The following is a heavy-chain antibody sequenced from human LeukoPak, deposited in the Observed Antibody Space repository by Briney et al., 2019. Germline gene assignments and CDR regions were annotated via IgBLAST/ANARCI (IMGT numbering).Heavy chain of an antibody. CDR3: ARDKPGYGAYDY. CDR1: GFTFSTYW. Sequence: SGESLRLSCAASGFTFSTYWMNWVRQAPGKGLEWVASIKDDGSAKYYVDSMKGRFTISRDNAENSLYLQMNHLRAEDTAVYYCARDKPGYGAYDYWGQGTRVTVSS. V-gene: IGHV3-7*01. D-gene: IGHD4/OR15-4a*01. CDR2: IKDDGSAK. J-gene: IGHJ4*02.